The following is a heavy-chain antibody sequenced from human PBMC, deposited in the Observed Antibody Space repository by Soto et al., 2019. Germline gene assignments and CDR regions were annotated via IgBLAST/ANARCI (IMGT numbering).Heavy chain of an antibody. V-gene: IGHV1-18*01. CDR3: ARGPSNTSGHYQFFDS. CDR2: ISTYNCNT. J-gene: IGHJ4*02. D-gene: IGHD3-22*01. Sequence: QVQLVQSGTEVKKPGASVKVSCEASGYSFTKYAISWVRQAPGQGLEWMGWISTYNCNTMYAQKFQGRVTMTTDTSTSTAYMELRSLRSDDTAVYYCARGPSNTSGHYQFFDSWGQGTLVTVSS. CDR1: GYSFTKYA.